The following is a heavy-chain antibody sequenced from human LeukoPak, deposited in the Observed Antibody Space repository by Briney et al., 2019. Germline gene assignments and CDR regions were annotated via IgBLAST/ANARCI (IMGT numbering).Heavy chain of an antibody. Sequence: SVKVSCKASGYTVTSYDINWGRQATGPGLEWMGWMNPNSSNTGYAQNFQYRVTMTRNTSISTAYIQLSSLRSEDTAVYYCARGLRSAGLLWFREFMPPGIGHNYYYYYMDVWGKGTTVTVSS. D-gene: IGHD3-10*01. V-gene: IGHV1-8*01. CDR1: GYTVTSYD. CDR3: ARGLRSAGLLWFREFMPPGIGHNYYYYYMDV. J-gene: IGHJ6*03. CDR2: MNPNSSNT.